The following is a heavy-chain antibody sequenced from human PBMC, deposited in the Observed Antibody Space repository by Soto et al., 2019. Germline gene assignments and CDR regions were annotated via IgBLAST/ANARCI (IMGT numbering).Heavy chain of an antibody. Sequence: PSETLSLTCTVSGGSISSDIYYWSWIRQHPGKGLEWIGYIYYSGSTYYNPSLKSRVTISVDTSKNQFSLKLSSVTAADTAVYYCARDQWKGTTHYFDYWGQGTLVTVSS. J-gene: IGHJ4*02. D-gene: IGHD4-17*01. CDR1: GGSISSDIYY. V-gene: IGHV4-31*03. CDR2: IYYSGST. CDR3: ARDQWKGTTHYFDY.